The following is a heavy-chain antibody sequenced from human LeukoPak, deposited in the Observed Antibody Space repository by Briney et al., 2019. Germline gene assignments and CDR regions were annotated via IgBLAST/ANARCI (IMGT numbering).Heavy chain of an antibody. CDR2: IYTSGST. CDR1: GGSFSGYY. J-gene: IGHJ4*02. D-gene: IGHD2-21*01. CDR3: ARYGFYSFDD. Sequence: KPSETLSLTCAVYGGSFSGYYWSWIRQPAGKGLEWIGRIYTSGSTNYNPSLKSRVTTSLDTARNQFSLKLSSVTAADTAVYYCARYGFYSFDDWGQGILVTVSS. V-gene: IGHV4-59*10.